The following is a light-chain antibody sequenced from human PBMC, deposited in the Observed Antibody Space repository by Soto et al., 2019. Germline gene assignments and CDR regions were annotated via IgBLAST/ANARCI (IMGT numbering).Light chain of an antibody. Sequence: NVLTQSPAMLSLSPGEGASLSCRASQSVTSNYFGWYQQKPGQAPRLIIYATSRRATGIPDRFRGSGSGTDFTLTISRVEPEEFAVYYCQQYEASPCTFGQGTKVELK. CDR3: QQYEASPCT. CDR1: QSVTSNY. V-gene: IGKV3-20*01. J-gene: IGKJ1*01. CDR2: ATS.